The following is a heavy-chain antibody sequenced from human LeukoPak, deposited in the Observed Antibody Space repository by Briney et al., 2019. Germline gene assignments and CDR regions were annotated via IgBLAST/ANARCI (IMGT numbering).Heavy chain of an antibody. V-gene: IGHV6-1*01. J-gene: IGHJ3*02. Sequence: SQTLSLTCAISGDSVSSNSAAWNWIRQSPSRGLEWLGRTYYRSKWYNDFAVSVKSRITINPDTSKNQFSLQLSSMTPEDTAVYYCTRGHWSAFDIWGQGTRVTVSS. D-gene: IGHD2-8*02. CDR1: GDSVSSNSAA. CDR2: TYYRSKWYN. CDR3: TRGHWSAFDI.